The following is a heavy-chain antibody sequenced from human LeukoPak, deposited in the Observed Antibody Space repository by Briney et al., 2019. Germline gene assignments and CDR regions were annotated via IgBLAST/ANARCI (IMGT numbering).Heavy chain of an antibody. D-gene: IGHD1-26*01. CDR1: GFTVNNNY. J-gene: IGHJ4*02. CDR3: ARENIGELRFDF. Sequence: GGSLRLSCAASGFTVNNNYMSWVRQAPGEGLEWVSDIYTDGSTSYADSVKGRFTISRDNSKNTVYLQMNSLRAEDTAVYYCARENIGELRFDFWGQGTLVTVSS. V-gene: IGHV3-66*01. CDR2: IYTDGST.